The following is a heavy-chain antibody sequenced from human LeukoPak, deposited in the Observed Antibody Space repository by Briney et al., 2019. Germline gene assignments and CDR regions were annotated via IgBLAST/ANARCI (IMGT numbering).Heavy chain of an antibody. V-gene: IGHV3-23*01. CDR1: GFTFSSYE. J-gene: IGHJ4*02. D-gene: IGHD4-17*01. CDR2: ISGSGGST. CDR3: AKDPVSTVTGNFDY. Sequence: GGSLRLSCAASGFTFSSYEMNWVRQAPGKGLEWVSAISGSGGSTYYADSVKGRFTISRDNSKNTLYLQMNSLRAEDTAVYYCAKDPVSTVTGNFDYWGQGTLVTVSS.